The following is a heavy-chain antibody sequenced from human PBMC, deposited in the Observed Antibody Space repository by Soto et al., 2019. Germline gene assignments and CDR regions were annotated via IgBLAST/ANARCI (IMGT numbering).Heavy chain of an antibody. CDR1: GFTFSSYG. CDR2: IPNTENKK. D-gene: IGHD2-8*01. CDR3: ARTAGVRVRGALDI. Sequence: QVHLEESGGGVVQPGTSLRLSCVASGFTFSSYGMHWVRQAPGKGLEWVAVIPNTENKKYYADSVKGRFTISRDNSQNTLFLQMDSLMSEDTAMYYCARTAGVRVRGALDIWGQGTMVTVS. V-gene: IGHV3-30-3*01. J-gene: IGHJ3*02.